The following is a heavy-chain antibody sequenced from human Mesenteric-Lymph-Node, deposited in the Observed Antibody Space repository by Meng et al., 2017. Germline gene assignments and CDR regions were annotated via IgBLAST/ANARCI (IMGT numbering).Heavy chain of an antibody. CDR3: AKDRDSSGYSSVRWFDP. Sequence: SETLSLTCTVSGGSISSGGYYWSWIRQHPGKGLEWIGYIYYSGSTYYNPSLKSRVTISVDTTKNQFSLKLSSVTAADTAVYYCAKDRDSSGYSSVRWFDPWAREPWSPSPQ. D-gene: IGHD3-22*01. CDR1: GGSISSGGYY. CDR2: IYYSGST. J-gene: IGHJ5*02. V-gene: IGHV4-31*03.